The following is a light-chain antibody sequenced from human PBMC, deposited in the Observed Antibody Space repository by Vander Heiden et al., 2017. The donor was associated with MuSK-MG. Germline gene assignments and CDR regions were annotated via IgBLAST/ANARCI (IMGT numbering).Light chain of an antibody. CDR2: GAS. V-gene: IGKV1-8*01. CDR3: QQYNSYPRT. J-gene: IGKJ1*01. CDR1: QGISSY. Sequence: AIRITQSPSSLSASTGDRVTITCRASQGISSYLAWYQQKPGKAPKLLIYGASTLQSGVPSRFSGSGSGTDFTLTISCLQSEDFATYYCQQYNSYPRTFGQWTKVEIK.